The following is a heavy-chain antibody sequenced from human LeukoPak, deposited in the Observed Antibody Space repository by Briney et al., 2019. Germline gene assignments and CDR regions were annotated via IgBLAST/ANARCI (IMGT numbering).Heavy chain of an antibody. D-gene: IGHD1-26*01. V-gene: IGHV3-48*01. CDR2: ISSSSNTI. Sequence: GGSLRLSCAASGFTFSSHSMNWVRQAPGKGLGWVSYISSSSNTIYYADSVKGRFTISRDNSKNTLYLQMNSLRAEDTAVYYCAKYIHSGSSHPTGDAFDIWGQGTMVTVSS. J-gene: IGHJ3*02. CDR1: GFTFSSHS. CDR3: AKYIHSGSSHPTGDAFDI.